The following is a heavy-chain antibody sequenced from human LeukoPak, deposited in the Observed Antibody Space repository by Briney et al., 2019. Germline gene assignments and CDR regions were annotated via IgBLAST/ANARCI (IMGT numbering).Heavy chain of an antibody. D-gene: IGHD4-23*01. Sequence: PGGSLRLSCAASGFTFNNYWMSWVRQAPGKGLEWLANIKQDGSEEYYVDSVKGRFSISRDNAENSLYLQMNSLKVEDTAVYYCARDYGGNSASDYWGQGTLVTVSS. CDR3: ARDYGGNSASDY. CDR1: GFTFNNYW. CDR2: IKQDGSEE. V-gene: IGHV3-7*01. J-gene: IGHJ4*02.